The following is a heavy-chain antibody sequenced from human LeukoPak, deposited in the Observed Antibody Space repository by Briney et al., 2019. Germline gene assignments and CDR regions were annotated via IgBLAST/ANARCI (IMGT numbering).Heavy chain of an antibody. J-gene: IGHJ2*01. D-gene: IGHD4-17*01. CDR1: GGTFSSYA. CDR2: IIPIFGTA. CDR3: ARIGDHGSYWYFDL. Sequence: SVKVSCKASGGTFSSYAISWVRQAPGQGLEWMGGIIPIFGTANYAQKFQGRVTITADESTSTAYMDLSSLRSEDTAVYYCARIGDHGSYWYFDLWGRGTLVTVSS. V-gene: IGHV1-69*13.